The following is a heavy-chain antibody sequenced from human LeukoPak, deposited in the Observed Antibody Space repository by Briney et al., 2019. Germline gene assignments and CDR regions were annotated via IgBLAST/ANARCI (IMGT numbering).Heavy chain of an antibody. CDR3: ARDGGATMVRGVATYDS. CDR1: GFTFSSYG. J-gene: IGHJ4*02. V-gene: IGHV3-33*01. CDR2: IWYDGSKK. Sequence: GGSLRLSCTASGFTFSSYGMQWVRQAPGKGLEWVAVIWYDGSKKYYADSVKGRFTISRDNAKSSLFLQMNSLRAEDTAVYYCARDGGATMVRGVATYDSWGQGTLVTVSS. D-gene: IGHD3-10*01.